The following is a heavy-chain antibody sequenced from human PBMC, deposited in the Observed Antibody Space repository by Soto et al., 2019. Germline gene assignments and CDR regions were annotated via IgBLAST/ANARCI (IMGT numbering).Heavy chain of an antibody. Sequence: PGGSLRLSCAASGFTFSSYAMHWVRQAPGKGLEWVAVISYDGSNKYYADSVKGRFTISRDNSKNTLYLQMNSLRAEDTAVYYCASDILTGYYSAGLSDYWGQGTLVTVSS. CDR2: ISYDGSNK. CDR1: GFTFSSYA. V-gene: IGHV3-30-3*01. CDR3: ASDILTGYYSAGLSDY. D-gene: IGHD3-9*01. J-gene: IGHJ4*02.